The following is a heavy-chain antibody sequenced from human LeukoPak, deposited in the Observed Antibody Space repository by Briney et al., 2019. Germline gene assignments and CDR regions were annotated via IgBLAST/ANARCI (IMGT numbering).Heavy chain of an antibody. CDR3: TSGLSSYYDFWSGYSDV. CDR2: ISSSSSYI. Sequence: GGSLRLSCAASGLTFSSYSMNWVRQAPGKGLEWVSSISSSSSYIYYADSVKGRFTISRDNAKNSLYLQMNSLRAEDTAVYYCTSGLSSYYDFWSGYSDVWGKGTTVTVSS. CDR1: GLTFSSYS. J-gene: IGHJ6*04. D-gene: IGHD3-3*01. V-gene: IGHV3-21*01.